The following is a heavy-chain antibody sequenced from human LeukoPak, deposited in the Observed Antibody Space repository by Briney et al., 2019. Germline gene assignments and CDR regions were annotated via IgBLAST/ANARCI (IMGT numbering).Heavy chain of an antibody. V-gene: IGHV3-15*01. J-gene: IGHJ6*04. CDR2: IKSKTDGGTT. Sequence: GRSLRLSCAASGLIFSNAWMSWVSQAPGKGLEWVGRIKSKTDGGTTDYAAPVKGRFTISRDDSKNTLYLQMNSLKTEDTDVYYCTTVWFGELNPYYYYGMDVWGKGTTVTVSS. CDR1: GLIFSNAW. D-gene: IGHD3-10*01. CDR3: TTVWFGELNPYYYYGMDV.